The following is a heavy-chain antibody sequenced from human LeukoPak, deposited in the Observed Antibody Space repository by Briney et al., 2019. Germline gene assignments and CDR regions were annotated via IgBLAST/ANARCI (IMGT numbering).Heavy chain of an antibody. CDR3: ARVRHYYGSGTPDY. J-gene: IGHJ4*02. CDR2: IYNSGSA. CDR1: GGSISSYY. D-gene: IGHD3-10*01. V-gene: IGHV4-59*12. Sequence: SETLSLTCTVSGGSISSYYWSWIRQPPGKGLEWIGYIYNSGSANHNPSLKSRVTISVDTSKNQFSLKLSSVTAADTAVYYCARVRHYYGSGTPDYWGQGTLVTVSS.